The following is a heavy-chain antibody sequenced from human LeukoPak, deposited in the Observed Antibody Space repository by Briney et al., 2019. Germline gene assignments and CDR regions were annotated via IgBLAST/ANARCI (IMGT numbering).Heavy chain of an antibody. D-gene: IGHD6-13*01. CDR3: ARQIASAGTAGFDF. V-gene: IGHV4-4*07. Sequence: KPSETLSLTCTVSGGSISSYYWSWIRQPAGNGLEWIGRIYSTGSTNYNPSLKSRVTMSVDTSKNQFSLRLRSVTAADTAVYYCARQIASAGTAGFDFWGQGALVTVSS. CDR1: GGSISSYY. CDR2: IYSTGST. J-gene: IGHJ4*02.